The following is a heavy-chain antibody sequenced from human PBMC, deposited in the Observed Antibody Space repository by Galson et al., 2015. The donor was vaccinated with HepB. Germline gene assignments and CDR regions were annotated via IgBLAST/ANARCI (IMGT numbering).Heavy chain of an antibody. J-gene: IGHJ6*02. CDR1: GGTSGSYG. D-gene: IGHD3-10*01. CDR3: AGDHVTVAVAGGGSFYYYYGMDV. V-gene: IGHV1-69*13. CDR2: IIPTLGTA. Sequence: SVKVSCKASGGTSGSYGINWVRQAPGQGLEWMGGIIPTLGTANYAQKFQGRVTLTADESTSTAYMELSSLRPEDTAVYYCAGDHVTVAVAGGGSFYYYYGMDVWGQGTTVTVSS.